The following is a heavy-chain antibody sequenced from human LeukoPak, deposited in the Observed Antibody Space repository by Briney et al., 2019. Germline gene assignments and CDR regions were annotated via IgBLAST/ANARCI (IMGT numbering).Heavy chain of an antibody. Sequence: PGGSLRLSCVASGFTFSDYYMSWVRQAPGKGLEWVSYISSTGSYTYYADSVKGRFTISRDNAKKSLYLQVNSLRAEDTAVYYCASGRASRGGYPTFDYWGQGTLVTVSS. CDR1: GFTFSDYY. CDR3: ASGRASRGGYPTFDY. V-gene: IGHV3-11*03. D-gene: IGHD2-15*01. J-gene: IGHJ4*02. CDR2: ISSTGSYT.